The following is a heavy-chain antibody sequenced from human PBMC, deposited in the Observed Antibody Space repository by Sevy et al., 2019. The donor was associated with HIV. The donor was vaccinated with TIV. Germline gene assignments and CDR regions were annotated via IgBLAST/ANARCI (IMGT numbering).Heavy chain of an antibody. J-gene: IGHJ4*02. Sequence: GGSLRLSCAASGFTFSDYYMSRIRQAPRKGLEWVSYISSSSSYTNYADSVKGRFTISRDNAKNSLYLQMNSLRAEDTAVYYCARVNYYDSSGYYDYWGQGTLVTVSS. CDR2: ISSSSSYT. CDR1: GFTFSDYY. V-gene: IGHV3-11*06. D-gene: IGHD3-22*01. CDR3: ARVNYYDSSGYYDY.